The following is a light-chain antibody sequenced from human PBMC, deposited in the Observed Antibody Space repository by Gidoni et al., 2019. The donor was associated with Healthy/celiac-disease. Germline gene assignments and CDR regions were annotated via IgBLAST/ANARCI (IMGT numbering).Light chain of an antibody. CDR2: GAS. Sequence: EFVLTQSPGTLSLSPGERATLSCRASQSVSSSYLAWYQQKPGQAPRLLIYGASSRATGIPDRFSGSGSGTDFTLTISRLEPEDFAVYYCQQYGSSPTFXGXTKVEIK. CDR1: QSVSSSY. CDR3: QQYGSSPT. V-gene: IGKV3-20*01. J-gene: IGKJ4*01.